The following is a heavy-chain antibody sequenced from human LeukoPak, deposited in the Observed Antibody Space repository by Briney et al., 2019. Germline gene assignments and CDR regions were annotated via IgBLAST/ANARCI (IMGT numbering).Heavy chain of an antibody. CDR3: AGTTVTTSYYYGMDV. V-gene: IGHV4-39*07. J-gene: IGHJ6*02. D-gene: IGHD4-17*01. CDR1: GGSISSSSYY. Sequence: SETLSLTCTVSGGSISSSSYYWGWIRQPPGKGLEWIGSIYYSGSTYYNPSLKSRVTISVDTSKNQFSLKLSSVTAADTAVYYCAGTTVTTSYYYGMDVWGQGTTVTVSS. CDR2: IYYSGST.